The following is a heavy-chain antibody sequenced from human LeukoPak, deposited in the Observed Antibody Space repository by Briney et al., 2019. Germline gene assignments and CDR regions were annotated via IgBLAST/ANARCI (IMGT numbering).Heavy chain of an antibody. J-gene: IGHJ4*02. Sequence: QPGGSLRLSCAASGFTFSGYAMSWVRQAPGKGLEWVSAISGSGGSTYYADSVKGRFTTSRDNSKNTLYLQMNSLRAEDTAVYYCARGVYIAAAQYGYWGQGTLVTVSS. CDR1: GFTFSGYA. V-gene: IGHV3-23*01. CDR2: ISGSGGST. CDR3: ARGVYIAAAQYGY. D-gene: IGHD6-13*01.